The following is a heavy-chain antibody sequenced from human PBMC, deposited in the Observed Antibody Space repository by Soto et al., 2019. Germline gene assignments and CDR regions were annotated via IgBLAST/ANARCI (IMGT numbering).Heavy chain of an antibody. J-gene: IGHJ4*02. CDR1: GGSFNDNH. V-gene: IGHV4-59*04. D-gene: IGHD3-3*02. CDR3: ARLPSRHLVDY. CDR2: IYHSGSI. Sequence: SETLSLTCNVSGGSFNDNHWNWIRQPPGKGLEWIGYIYHSGSIYYNPSLKSRVTISVDRSKNQFSLNLRSVTAADTAVYYCARLPSRHLVDYWGQGTLVTVSS.